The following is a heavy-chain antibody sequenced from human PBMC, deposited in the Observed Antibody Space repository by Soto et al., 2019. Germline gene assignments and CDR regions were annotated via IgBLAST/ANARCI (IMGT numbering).Heavy chain of an antibody. D-gene: IGHD6-6*01. CDR1: GDSISSASYF. Sequence: SETLSLTCTVAGDSISSASYFWGWIRQPPGKGLEWIGSVYFVGNSYYNPSLKSRVSISVDASKNQFSLKLSSVAAADTAVYYCARGVAARRIFDYWGQGTLVTVSS. V-gene: IGHV4-39*07. CDR3: ARGVAARRIFDY. J-gene: IGHJ4*02. CDR2: VYFVGNS.